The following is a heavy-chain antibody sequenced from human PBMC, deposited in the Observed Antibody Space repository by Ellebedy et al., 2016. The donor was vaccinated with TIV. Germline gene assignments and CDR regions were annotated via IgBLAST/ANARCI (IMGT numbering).Heavy chain of an antibody. Sequence: SETLSLXXTVSGGSINRDYWVWIRQPPGKGLEWIGYTYYGGSFNYNPSLKSRVTISVDTSKNQYSLKLNSVTAADTALYYCARAGVNWGQGTLVTVSS. J-gene: IGHJ4*02. V-gene: IGHV4-59*01. CDR1: GGSINRDY. D-gene: IGHD2-8*01. CDR2: TYYGGSF. CDR3: ARAGVN.